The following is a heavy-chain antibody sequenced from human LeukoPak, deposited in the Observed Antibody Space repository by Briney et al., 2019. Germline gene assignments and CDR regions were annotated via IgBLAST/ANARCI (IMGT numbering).Heavy chain of an antibody. J-gene: IGHJ4*02. CDR1: GGTFSSYA. V-gene: IGHV1-69*13. CDR3: AQAPPDFWSGYYTGRWPGLDY. D-gene: IGHD3-3*01. Sequence: SVKVSCKASGGTFSSYAISWVRQAPGQGLEWMGGIIPIFGTANYAQKFQGRVTITADESTSTAYMELSSLRSEDTAVYYCAQAPPDFWSGYYTGRWPGLDYWGQGTLVTVSS. CDR2: IIPIFGTA.